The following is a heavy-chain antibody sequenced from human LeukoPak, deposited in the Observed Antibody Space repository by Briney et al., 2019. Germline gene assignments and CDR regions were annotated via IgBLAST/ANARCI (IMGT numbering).Heavy chain of an antibody. CDR3: AKDSLNYYDSSGYYYR. CDR1: GYTFTSYY. J-gene: IGHJ4*02. V-gene: IGHV1-46*01. D-gene: IGHD3-22*01. CDR2: INPSGDST. Sequence: ASVKVSCKASGYTFTSYYMHWVRQAPGQGLEWMGIINPSGDSTSYAQKFQGRVTMTRDMSTSTVYMELSSLRSEDTAVYYCAKDSLNYYDSSGYYYRWGQGTLVTVSS.